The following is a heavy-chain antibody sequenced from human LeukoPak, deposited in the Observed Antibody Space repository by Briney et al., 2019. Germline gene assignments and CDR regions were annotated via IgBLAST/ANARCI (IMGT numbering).Heavy chain of an antibody. J-gene: IGHJ4*02. D-gene: IGHD5-18*01. CDR2: INHSGST. Sequence: GSLRLSCAASGFTFSSYWMSWIRQPPGKGLEWIGEINHSGSTNYNPSLKSRVTISVDTSKNQFSLKLSSVTAADTAVYYCARGGYSYDYWGQGTLVTVSS. CDR1: GFTFSSYW. V-gene: IGHV4-34*01. CDR3: ARGGYSYDY.